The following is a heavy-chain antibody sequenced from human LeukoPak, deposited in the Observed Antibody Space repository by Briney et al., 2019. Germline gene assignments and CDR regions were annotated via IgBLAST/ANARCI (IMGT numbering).Heavy chain of an antibody. CDR1: GFTFSSYW. D-gene: IGHD2-2*01. V-gene: IGHV3-7*01. CDR3: ARVCSSTSCYFKTRNWFDP. CDR2: IKQDGSEK. Sequence: PGGSLRLSCAASGFTFSSYWMGWVRQAPGKGLEWVANIKQDGSEKYYVDSVKGRFTISRDNAKNSLYLQMNSLRAEDTAVYYCARVCSSTSCYFKTRNWFDPWGQGTLVTVSS. J-gene: IGHJ5*02.